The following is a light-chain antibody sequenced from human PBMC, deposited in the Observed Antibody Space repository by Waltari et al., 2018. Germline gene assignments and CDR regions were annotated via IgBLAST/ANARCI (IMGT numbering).Light chain of an antibody. CDR2: AAS. V-gene: IGKV3-15*01. CDR1: QSISIN. J-gene: IGKJ2*01. CDR3: QQSYNTPPMYT. Sequence: EIAMTQSPVTLSVSPGDTATLSCRASQSISINLAWYQQKPGQAPRLLIYAASTRASGIPARFSGSGSGTEFTLTISSLQPEDFATYFCQQSYNTPPMYTFGQGTKLELK.